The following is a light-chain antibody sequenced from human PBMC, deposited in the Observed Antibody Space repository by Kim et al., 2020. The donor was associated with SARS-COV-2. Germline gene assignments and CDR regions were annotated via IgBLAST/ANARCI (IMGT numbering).Light chain of an antibody. V-gene: IGLV3-1*01. CDR3: QTWDNRTGV. CDR2: QDT. Sequence: SYELTLPPSVSVSPGQTASITCSGDKLGDKYVSWYQQKPGHSPILVIYQDTKRPSGIPERFSGSNSGNTATLTISGTQAMDEADYYCQTWDNRTGVFGGGTQLTVL. CDR1: KLGDKY. J-gene: IGLJ3*02.